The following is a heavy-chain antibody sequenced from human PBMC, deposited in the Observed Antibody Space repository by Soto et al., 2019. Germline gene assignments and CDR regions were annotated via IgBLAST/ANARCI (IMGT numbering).Heavy chain of an antibody. J-gene: IGHJ5*02. V-gene: IGHV1-18*01. D-gene: IGHD3-3*01. CDR1: GYTFNTYG. CDR2: ISAYDGKT. Sequence: ASVKVSCKSSGYTFNTYGINWVRQAPGQGLELMGWISAYDGKTTYAEKFQGRVTLTTDTSTSTAYMELRSLRSDDTAIYYCARDPHEFWTSYWFDPWGQGTPVTVSS. CDR3: ARDPHEFWTSYWFDP.